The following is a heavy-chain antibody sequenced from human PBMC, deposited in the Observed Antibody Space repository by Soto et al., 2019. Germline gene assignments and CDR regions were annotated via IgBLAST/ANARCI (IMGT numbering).Heavy chain of an antibody. CDR2: IRSKAYGGTT. Sequence: GWSLRLSCTTSGFTFGDYAMSWSRQAPGKXLEWVGVIRSKAYGGTTDYAASVKGRFTISRDDSKSTAYLQMNSLKSEDTGVYYCTKYTYTSRYAYYGMDVWGHGTTVTVSS. V-gene: IGHV3-49*03. CDR3: TKYTYTSRYAYYGMDV. D-gene: IGHD6-13*01. J-gene: IGHJ6*02. CDR1: GFTFGDYA.